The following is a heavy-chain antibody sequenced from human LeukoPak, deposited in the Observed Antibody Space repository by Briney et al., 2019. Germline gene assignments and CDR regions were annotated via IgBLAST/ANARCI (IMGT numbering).Heavy chain of an antibody. V-gene: IGHV3-49*04. CDR1: GFTFGGYA. Sequence: GRSLRLSCTASGFTFGGYAMGWVRQAPGKGLEWVGFIRSKAYGGTTEYAASVKGRFTISRDDSKSIAYLQMNSLKTEDTALYYCTRERYSSTWGWGQGTLVTVSS. CDR2: IRSKAYGGTT. CDR3: TRERYSSTWG. J-gene: IGHJ4*02. D-gene: IGHD6-13*01.